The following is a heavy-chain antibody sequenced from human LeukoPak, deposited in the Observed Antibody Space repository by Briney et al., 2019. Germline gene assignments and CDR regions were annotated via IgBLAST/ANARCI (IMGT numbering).Heavy chain of an antibody. V-gene: IGHV3-30*09. CDR3: ATVTKVDFDY. Sequence: GGSLRLSCAASGFTFSSYTFYWFRQAPGKGLEWVASVSVEGIGRYFPGSVEGRFAISRDDSKKSVFLQMGNVRPEDTALYFCATVTKVDFDYWGPGTLVTVSS. CDR1: GFTFSSYT. J-gene: IGHJ4*02. D-gene: IGHD5-12*01. CDR2: VSVEGIGR.